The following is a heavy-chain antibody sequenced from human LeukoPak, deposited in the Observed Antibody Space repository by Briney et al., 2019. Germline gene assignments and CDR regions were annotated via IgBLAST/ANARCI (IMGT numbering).Heavy chain of an antibody. V-gene: IGHV3-21*01. J-gene: IGHJ3*02. CDR3: ARDRYYYDSSGYFKRPDAFDI. D-gene: IGHD3-22*01. CDR2: ISSSSSYI. CDR1: GFTFSTYT. Sequence: PGGSLRLSCAASGFTFSTYTMNWVRHAPGKGLEWVSSISSSSSYIYYADSLKGRFTISRDNAKNSLYLQMNSLRAEDTAVYYCARDRYYYDSSGYFKRPDAFDIWGQGTMVTVSS.